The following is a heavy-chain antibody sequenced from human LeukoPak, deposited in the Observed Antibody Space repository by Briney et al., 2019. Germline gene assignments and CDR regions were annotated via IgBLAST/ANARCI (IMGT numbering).Heavy chain of an antibody. Sequence: SETLSLTCTVSGDSVGSGPNYWSWIRQSPMKGLEWIGWVYGGGHAYHNPSLLGRATISLDKSRNQFSLTLTSVTAADTAVYYCAEATGEAAAARHWGPGTLVTVSS. D-gene: IGHD6-25*01. CDR2: VYGGGHA. CDR3: AEATGEAAAARH. J-gene: IGHJ1*01. V-gene: IGHV4-30-2*06. CDR1: GDSVGSGPNY.